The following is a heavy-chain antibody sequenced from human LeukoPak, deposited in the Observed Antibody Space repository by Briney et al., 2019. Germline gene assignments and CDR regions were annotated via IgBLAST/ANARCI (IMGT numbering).Heavy chain of an antibody. D-gene: IGHD6-13*01. Sequence: ASVKVSCKASGYTFTGYFMHWVRQAPGQGLEWMGWINPNSGGTNYAQKFQGRVTMTGDMSTSTVYMELSSLRSEDTAVYYCARGAHIAAAGINWFDPWGQGTLVTVSS. CDR1: GYTFTGYF. CDR2: INPNSGGT. J-gene: IGHJ5*02. CDR3: ARGAHIAAAGINWFDP. V-gene: IGHV1-2*02.